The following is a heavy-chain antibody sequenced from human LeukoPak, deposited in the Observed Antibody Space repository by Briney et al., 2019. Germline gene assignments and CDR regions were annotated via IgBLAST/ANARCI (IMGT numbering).Heavy chain of an antibody. CDR2: ISGSGGST. Sequence: GGSLRLSCAASGFTFSSYAMSWVRQAPGKGLEWVSAISGSGGSTYYADSVKGRFTISRDNSKNTLYLQMNSLRAEDTAVYYCAKGEQIVAAAGTALVDYWGQGTLVTVSS. CDR3: AKGEQIVAAAGTALVDY. J-gene: IGHJ4*02. V-gene: IGHV3-23*01. CDR1: GFTFSSYA. D-gene: IGHD6-13*01.